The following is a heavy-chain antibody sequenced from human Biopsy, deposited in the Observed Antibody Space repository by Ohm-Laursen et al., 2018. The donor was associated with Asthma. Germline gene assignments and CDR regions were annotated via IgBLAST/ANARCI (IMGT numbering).Heavy chain of an antibody. V-gene: IGHV1-69*13. Sequence: SVKVSCKPSGGTFSSHSISWVRQAPGQGLEWMGGIIPIFDTPNYAQKFQGRVTITADESTTTAYMELSSLRSEDTAVYYCVTSGGDYGYFGLDVWGQGTTVTVSS. J-gene: IGHJ6*02. D-gene: IGHD4-17*01. CDR2: IIPIFDTP. CDR3: VTSGGDYGYFGLDV. CDR1: GGTFSSHS.